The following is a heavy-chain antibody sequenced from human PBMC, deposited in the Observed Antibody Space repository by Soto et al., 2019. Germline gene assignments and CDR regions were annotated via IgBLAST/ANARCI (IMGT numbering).Heavy chain of an antibody. Sequence: QLQLQESGPGLVKPSETLSLTCTVSGGSISSSSYYWGWICQPPGKGLEWIGSIYYSGSTYYNPSLKSRVTISVDTSKNQFSLKLSSVTAADTAVYYCARRRITMVRGVIKAHDAFDIWGQGTMVTVSS. J-gene: IGHJ3*02. CDR2: IYYSGST. V-gene: IGHV4-39*01. CDR1: GGSISSSSYY. D-gene: IGHD3-10*01. CDR3: ARRRITMVRGVIKAHDAFDI.